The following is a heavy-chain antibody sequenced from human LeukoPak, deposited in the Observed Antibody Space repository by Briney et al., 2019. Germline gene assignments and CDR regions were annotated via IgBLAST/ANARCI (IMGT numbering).Heavy chain of an antibody. D-gene: IGHD2-15*01. V-gene: IGHV1-46*01. CDR1: GYTFTSYY. CDR3: ARGTPLYCSGGSCSHWADY. Sequence: ASVKVSCKASGYTFTSYYMHWVRQAPGQGLEWMGIINPSGGSTSYAQKFQGRVTMTRDMSTSTVYMELSSLRSEDTAVYYRARGTPLYCSGGSCSHWADYWGQGTLVTVSS. J-gene: IGHJ4*02. CDR2: INPSGGST.